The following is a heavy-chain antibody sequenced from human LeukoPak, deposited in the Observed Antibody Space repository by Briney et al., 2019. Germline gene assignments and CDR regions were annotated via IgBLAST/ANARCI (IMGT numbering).Heavy chain of an antibody. CDR1: GGTFSSYA. V-gene: IGHV1-69*13. CDR2: IIPIFGTA. D-gene: IGHD3-10*01. CDR3: ARDLGTMVRGDESFDY. J-gene: IGHJ4*02. Sequence: ASVKVSCKASGGTFSSYAISWVRQAPGQGLEWMGGIIPIFGTANYAQKFQGRVTITADESTSTAYMELSSLRSEDTALYYCARDLGTMVRGDESFDYWGQGTLVTVSS.